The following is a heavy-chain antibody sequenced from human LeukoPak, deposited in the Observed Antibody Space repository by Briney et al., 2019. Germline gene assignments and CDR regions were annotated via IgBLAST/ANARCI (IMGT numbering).Heavy chain of an antibody. CDR1: GFTFSSYA. CDR3: AKFLGEIY. Sequence: GGSLRLSCVASGFTFSSYAMSWVRQAPGRGLEWVSTFSGSGDSTYYADSVKGRFTISRDTSKNTVYLQMNSLRAEDTAVYYCAKFLGEIYWGQGALVTVSP. D-gene: IGHD2/OR15-2a*01. V-gene: IGHV3-23*01. J-gene: IGHJ4*02. CDR2: FSGSGDST.